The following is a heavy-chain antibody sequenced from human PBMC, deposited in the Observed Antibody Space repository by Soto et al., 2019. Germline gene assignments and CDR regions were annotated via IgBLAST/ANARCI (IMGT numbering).Heavy chain of an antibody. Sequence: QVHLVKSGADVKRPGSSVRVSCRASGGTFYTYAFTWVRQAPGQGLEWMGGITPMIGTTKYAQKFHGRVTFSANESASTAYMELSNMRSDDTAVYYWARNVSIMTSVFGFWGQGTLITASS. CDR1: GGTFYTYA. CDR3: ARNVSIMTSVFGF. D-gene: IGHD2-21*01. CDR2: ITPMIGTT. J-gene: IGHJ4*02. V-gene: IGHV1-69*01.